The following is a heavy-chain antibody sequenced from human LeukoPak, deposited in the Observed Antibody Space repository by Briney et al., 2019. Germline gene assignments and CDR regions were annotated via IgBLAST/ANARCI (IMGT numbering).Heavy chain of an antibody. Sequence: ASVKVSCNASGYAFTNYGITWVRQAPGQGLEWMGWISAYNGNTNYAQKLQGRVTMTTDTSTSTAYMELRSLRSDDTAVYYCARSGDSSSWYALDYWGQGTLVTVSS. J-gene: IGHJ4*02. CDR3: ARSGDSSSWYALDY. CDR2: ISAYNGNT. CDR1: GYAFTNYG. D-gene: IGHD6-13*01. V-gene: IGHV1-18*01.